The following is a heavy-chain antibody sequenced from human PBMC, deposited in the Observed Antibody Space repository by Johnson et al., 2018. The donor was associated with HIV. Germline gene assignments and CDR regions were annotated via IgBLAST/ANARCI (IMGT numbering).Heavy chain of an antibody. CDR3: AKVREIWWEYYGDAFDI. V-gene: IGHV3-20*04. D-gene: IGHD4-17*01. CDR1: GFTFYNYA. J-gene: IGHJ3*02. CDR2: INWHGGST. Sequence: VQLVESGGGLVRPGGSLRLSCATSGFTFYNYAMSWVRQTPGKGLEWVSGINWHGGSTGYADSVKGRFTISRDNTKNSVYLQMNSLRTEDTALYYCAKVREIWWEYYGDAFDIWGQGTMVTVSS.